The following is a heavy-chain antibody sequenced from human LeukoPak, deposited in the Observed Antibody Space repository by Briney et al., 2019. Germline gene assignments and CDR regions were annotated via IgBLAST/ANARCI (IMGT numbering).Heavy chain of an antibody. J-gene: IGHJ4*02. CDR2: ISYDGNTI. D-gene: IGHD3-16*01. CDR1: GLSFTTKA. CDR3: AKRGTTWDLDY. Sequence: GGSLRLSCVASGLSFTTKAMHWVRQAPGKGLEWVAVISYDGNTIYYADSVKGRFTISRDYSKNTLHLQMNSLRAEDTAVYYCAKRGTTWDLDYWGQGTLVTVSS. V-gene: IGHV3-30*18.